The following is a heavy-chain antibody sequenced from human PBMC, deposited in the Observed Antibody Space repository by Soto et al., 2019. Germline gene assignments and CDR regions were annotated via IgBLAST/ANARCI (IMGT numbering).Heavy chain of an antibody. V-gene: IGHV1-18*01. D-gene: IGHD5-18*01. J-gene: IGHJ6*02. CDR3: ARDPGFGFGYSYAFAMDV. Sequence: ASVKVSCKASGYTFSNYGISWVRQGPGQGIEWMGWISGYNGNTHYEEKVQDRIKMTTDTSTSTTYLELRSLRSDDTAVYFCARDPGFGFGYSYAFAMDVWGQGTTVTVSS. CDR2: ISGYNGNT. CDR1: GYTFSNYG.